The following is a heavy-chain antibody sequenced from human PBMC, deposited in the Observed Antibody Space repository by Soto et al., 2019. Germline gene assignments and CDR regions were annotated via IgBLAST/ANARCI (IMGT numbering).Heavy chain of an antibody. Sequence: SETLCLTCTVAGGSLSGYCWSWIRPPPGKGLEWIGHIYYSGSTNYNPSLTSPVTISIDTSKNQFSLSLRSVTAADTAVYFCVRRGRTSNGDWFDLWGQGILVTVSS. D-gene: IGHD3-3*02. V-gene: IGHV4-59*12. CDR1: GGSLSGYC. CDR3: VRRGRTSNGDWFDL. CDR2: IYYSGST. J-gene: IGHJ5*02.